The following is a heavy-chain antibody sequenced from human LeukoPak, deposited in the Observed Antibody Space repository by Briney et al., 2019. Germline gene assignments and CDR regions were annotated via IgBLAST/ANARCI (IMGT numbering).Heavy chain of an antibody. CDR1: GFTFSSYS. CDR3: ARGIDSGAYRIFDY. Sequence: GGSLRLSCAASGFTFSSYSMNWVRQAPGKGLEWVSYISSSYSTIYYADSVKGRFTISRDNAENSLYLQMNSLRAEDTAVYYCARGIDSGAYRIFDYWGQGPLVTVSS. CDR2: ISSSYSTI. D-gene: IGHD1-26*01. J-gene: IGHJ4*02. V-gene: IGHV3-48*04.